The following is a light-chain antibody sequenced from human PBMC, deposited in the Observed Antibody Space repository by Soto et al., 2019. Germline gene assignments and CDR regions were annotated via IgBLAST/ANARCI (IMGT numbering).Light chain of an antibody. CDR2: TAS. V-gene: IGKV1-27*01. CDR1: QGISNS. Sequence: DIQMTQSPSSLSASVGDRVTITCRASQGISNSLAWYQQKPEKVPKLLIYTASTLQSGVPSRCSGSGSGTDITVTITTLATEGVATYDCAKYNSVPLNFRGGIEVDIK. J-gene: IGKJ4*01. CDR3: AKYNSVPLN.